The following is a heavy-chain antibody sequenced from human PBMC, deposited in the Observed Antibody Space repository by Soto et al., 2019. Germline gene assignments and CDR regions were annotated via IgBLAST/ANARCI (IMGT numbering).Heavy chain of an antibody. CDR2: IRSKANSYAT. Sequence: PGESLKISCAAAGFTFSGSAMHWVRQASGKGLEWVGRIRSKANSYATAYAASVKGRFTISRDDSKNTAYLQMNSLKTEDTAVYYCTRIGYYGPGWGQGTLVPSPQ. CDR3: TRIGYYGPG. CDR1: GFTFSGSA. J-gene: IGHJ4*02. D-gene: IGHD3-10*01. V-gene: IGHV3-73*01.